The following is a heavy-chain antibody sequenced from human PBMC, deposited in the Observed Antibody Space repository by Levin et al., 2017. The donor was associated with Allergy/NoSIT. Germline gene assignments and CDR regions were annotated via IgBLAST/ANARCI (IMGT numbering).Heavy chain of an antibody. CDR2: INHSGST. D-gene: IGHD5-12*01. CDR1: GGSFSGYY. V-gene: IGHV4-34*01. J-gene: IGHJ6*02. Sequence: ESLKISCAVYGGSFSGYYWSWIRQPPGKGLEWIGEINHSGSTNYNPSLKSRVTISVDTSKNQFSLKLSSVTAADTAVYYCARGRGIVATIVGMDGWGQGTTVTVSS. CDR3: ARGRGIVATIVGMDG.